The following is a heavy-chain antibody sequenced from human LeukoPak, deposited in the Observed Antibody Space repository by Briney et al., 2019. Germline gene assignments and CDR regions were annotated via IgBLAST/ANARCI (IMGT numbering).Heavy chain of an antibody. CDR1: GGSISSGGYY. CDR2: IYYSGST. Sequence: SETLSLTCTVPGGSISSGGYYWSWIRQHPGKGLEWIGYIYYSGSTYYNPSLKSRVTISVDTSKNQFSLKLSSVTAADTAVYYCARAGVLSSIDYWGQGTLVTVSS. CDR3: ARAGVLSSIDY. D-gene: IGHD3-10*02. V-gene: IGHV4-31*03. J-gene: IGHJ4*02.